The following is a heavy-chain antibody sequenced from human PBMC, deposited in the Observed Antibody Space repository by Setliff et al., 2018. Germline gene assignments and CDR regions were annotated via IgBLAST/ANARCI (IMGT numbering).Heavy chain of an antibody. D-gene: IGHD4-17*01. V-gene: IGHV3-48*04. CDR2: ISSSGSTI. CDR1: GFTFSSYG. Sequence: PGGSLRLSCAASGFTFSSYGMHWVRQAPGKGLEWVSYISSSGSTIYYADSVRGRFTISRDNAKNSLYLQMNSLRAEDTAVYYCAIAYGDYGFNGSAFDYWGQGTLVTVSS. J-gene: IGHJ4*02. CDR3: AIAYGDYGFNGSAFDY.